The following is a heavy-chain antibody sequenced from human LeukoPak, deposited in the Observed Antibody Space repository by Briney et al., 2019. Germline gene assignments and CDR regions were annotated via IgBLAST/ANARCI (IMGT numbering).Heavy chain of an antibody. CDR1: GFTFSSYA. V-gene: IGHV3-23*01. J-gene: IGHJ4*02. D-gene: IGHD3-9*01. CDR2: ISGSGGST. Sequence: GGSLRLSCAASGFTFSSYAMSWVRQAPGKGLEWVSAISGSGGSTYYADSVKGRFTISRDNSKNTLYLQMNSLRAEDTAVYYCARGGVYYDILTFDYWGQGTLVTVSS. CDR3: ARGGVYYDILTFDY.